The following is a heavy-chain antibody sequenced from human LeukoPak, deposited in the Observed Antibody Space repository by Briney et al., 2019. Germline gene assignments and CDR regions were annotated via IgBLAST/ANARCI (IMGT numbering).Heavy chain of an antibody. CDR2: IKPDGSEK. V-gene: IGHV3-7*04. CDR1: GFIFRNYW. CDR3: ARGLFDTASDGKQGVLY. D-gene: IGHD6-13*01. J-gene: IGHJ4*02. Sequence: GGSLRLSCAASGFIFRNYWMSWVRQAPGKGLEWVANIKPDGSEKYYVDSVKGRSTISRDNAKNLLYLQMNSLKAEDTAVYFCARGLFDTASDGKQGVLYWGQGTLVTVSS.